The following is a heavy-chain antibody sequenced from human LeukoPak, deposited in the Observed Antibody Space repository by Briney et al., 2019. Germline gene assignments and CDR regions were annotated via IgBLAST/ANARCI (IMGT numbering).Heavy chain of an antibody. CDR2: ISGSSSYI. Sequence: GGSLRLSCAAPGFTFSSYSMNWVRQAPGKGLEWVSSISGSSSYIYYADSVKGRFTISRDNAKNSLYLQMNSLRAEDTAVYYCARGISYFDYWGQGTLVTVSS. V-gene: IGHV3-21*01. D-gene: IGHD5-18*01. J-gene: IGHJ4*02. CDR3: ARGISYFDY. CDR1: GFTFSSYS.